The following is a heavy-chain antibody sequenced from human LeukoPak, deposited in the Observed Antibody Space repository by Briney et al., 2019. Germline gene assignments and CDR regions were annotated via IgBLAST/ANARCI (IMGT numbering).Heavy chain of an antibody. Sequence: GASVKVSCKASGYTFTGYYMHWVRQAPGQGLEWMGWINPNSGGTNYAQKFQGRVTMTRDTSISTAYMELSRLRSDDTAVYYCAKNKGDGNNPGTWFDPWGQGTLVTVSS. D-gene: IGHD5-24*01. V-gene: IGHV1-2*02. CDR3: AKNKGDGNNPGTWFDP. CDR1: GYTFTGYY. J-gene: IGHJ5*02. CDR2: INPNSGGT.